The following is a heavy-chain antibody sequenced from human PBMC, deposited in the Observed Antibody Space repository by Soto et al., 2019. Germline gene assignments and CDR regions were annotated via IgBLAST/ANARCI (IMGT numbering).Heavy chain of an antibody. CDR1: GYTFTSYG. CDR3: AREAGWQRMVPYD. D-gene: IGHD6-25*01. Sequence: QVQLVQSGTEVKKPGASVTVSCTAFGYTFTSYGFSWVRQVPGQGLEWLGWISAFNGDTQYSQTMKGRLTVTTDTATTTVHMELRSLTPADTAVYYCAREAGWQRMVPYDWGQGTLVTVS. CDR2: ISAFNGDT. V-gene: IGHV1-18*04. J-gene: IGHJ4*02.